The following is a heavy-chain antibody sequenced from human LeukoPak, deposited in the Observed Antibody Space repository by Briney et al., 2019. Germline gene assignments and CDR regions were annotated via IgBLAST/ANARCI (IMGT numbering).Heavy chain of an antibody. Sequence: SETLSLTCTVSGGSISSSSYYWGWIRQPPGKGLEWIGSIYYSGSTYYSPSLKSRVTISVDTSKNQFSLKLSSVTAADTAVYYCARSIFFDYWGQGTLVTVSS. D-gene: IGHD2-21*01. J-gene: IGHJ4*02. V-gene: IGHV4-39*01. CDR2: IYYSGST. CDR1: GGSISSSSYY. CDR3: ARSIFFDY.